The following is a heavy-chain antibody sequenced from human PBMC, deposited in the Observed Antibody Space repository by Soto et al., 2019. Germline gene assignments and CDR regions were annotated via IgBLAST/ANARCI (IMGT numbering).Heavy chain of an antibody. J-gene: IGHJ4*02. CDR2: LYSGGST. D-gene: IGHD6-19*01. V-gene: IGHV3-66*01. CDR3: AKDSISSGCYFDY. CDR1: GFTVSSYY. Sequence: GSLRLSCAASGFTVSSYYMSWVRQAPGKGLEWVSVLYSGGSTYYADSVKGRFTISRDNSKNTLYLQMNSLRDEDTAVYYCAKDSISSGCYFDYWGQGTLVTVSS.